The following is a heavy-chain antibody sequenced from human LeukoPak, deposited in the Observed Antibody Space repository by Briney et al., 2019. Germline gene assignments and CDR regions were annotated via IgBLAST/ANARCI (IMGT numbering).Heavy chain of an antibody. Sequence: GGSLRLSCAASGFTFNFYWMHWVRQAPGKGLLWVSRINSDGSSTSYADSVKGRFTISRDNAKNTLYPQMNGLRAEDTAVYYCARDPFDILTDPYFDYWGQGTLVTVSS. CDR3: ARDPFDILTDPYFDY. CDR2: INSDGSST. D-gene: IGHD3-9*01. J-gene: IGHJ4*02. V-gene: IGHV3-74*01. CDR1: GFTFNFYW.